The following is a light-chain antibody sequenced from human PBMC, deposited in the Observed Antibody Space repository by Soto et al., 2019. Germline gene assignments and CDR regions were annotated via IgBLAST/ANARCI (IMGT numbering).Light chain of an antibody. V-gene: IGKV3-15*01. Sequence: EILMTQSPATLSVSPGDSATLSCRASRSVDTDLAWYQQKPGQAPRLLVFATSARATGVPDRFRGSRCGTDFTLTISSLQPEDSATYYCHQYYNRPPWTFGQGTKVEI. CDR1: RSVDTD. CDR2: ATS. J-gene: IGKJ1*01. CDR3: HQYYNRPPWT.